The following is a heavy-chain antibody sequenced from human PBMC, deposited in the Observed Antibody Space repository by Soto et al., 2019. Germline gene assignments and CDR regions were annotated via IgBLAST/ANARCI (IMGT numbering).Heavy chain of an antibody. Sequence: GGSLRLSCADSGFTFSSNSMNWVRQAPGKGLEWVSYISSTGSSIYYADSVKGRFTISRDNAKNSLYLQMNSLRAEDTAVYYCVGSGSYSWFNPWGQGTLVTVSS. CDR2: ISSTGSSI. V-gene: IGHV3-48*01. D-gene: IGHD3-10*01. J-gene: IGHJ5*02. CDR1: GFTFSSNS. CDR3: VGSGSYSWFNP.